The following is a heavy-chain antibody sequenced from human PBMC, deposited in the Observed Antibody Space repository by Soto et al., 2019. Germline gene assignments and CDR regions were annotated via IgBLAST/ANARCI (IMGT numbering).Heavy chain of an antibody. CDR1: GGSISRSKW. CDR2: IYYSGST. V-gene: IGHV4-28*01. D-gene: IGHD2-2*01. J-gene: IGHJ6*02. Sequence: SETRCLTCAVSGGSISRSKWWVWIRQPPGKGLEWIGYIYYSGSTYYNPSLKSRVTMSVDTSKNQFSLKLSSVTAVDTAVYYCARTGDCSSTSCCAFYYYGMDVWGQGTTVTVS. CDR3: ARTGDCSSTSCCAFYYYGMDV.